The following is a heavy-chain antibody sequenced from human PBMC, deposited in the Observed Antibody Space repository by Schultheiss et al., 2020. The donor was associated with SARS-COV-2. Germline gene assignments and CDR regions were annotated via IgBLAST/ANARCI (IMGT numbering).Heavy chain of an antibody. J-gene: IGHJ4*02. D-gene: IGHD6-19*01. CDR1: GFTFGDYA. Sequence: GGSLRLSCTASGFTFGDYAMSWVRQAPGKGLEWVGRIKSKTDGGTTDYAASVKGRFSISRDDSKNSLYLQMNSLKTEDTAVYYCARGGITVAGGNDYWGQGTLVTVSS. CDR2: IKSKTDGGTT. V-gene: IGHV3-49*04. CDR3: ARGGITVAGGNDY.